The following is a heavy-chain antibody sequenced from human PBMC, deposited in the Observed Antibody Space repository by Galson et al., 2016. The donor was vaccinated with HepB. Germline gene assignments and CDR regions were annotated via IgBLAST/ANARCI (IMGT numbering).Heavy chain of an antibody. CDR3: ARGSYGSRASCYTSPFDF. CDR1: GGSIGDYY. CDR2: IYYSGST. Sequence: SETLSLTCTVSGGSIGDYYWNWIRQPPGKGLEWVGYIYYSGSTTYNPSLKSRVTISVDTSKSQFSLKLNSVTAADTALYYCARGSYGSRASCYTSPFDFWGQGILVTVSS. J-gene: IGHJ4*02. V-gene: IGHV4-59*01. D-gene: IGHD2-2*01.